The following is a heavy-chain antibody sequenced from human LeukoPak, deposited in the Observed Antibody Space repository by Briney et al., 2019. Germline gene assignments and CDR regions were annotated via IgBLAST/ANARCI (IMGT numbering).Heavy chain of an antibody. Sequence: SETLSLTCAVDAGSFSGNYWSWIRQPPGKGLEWIGEINRGGSTNYNPSLKSRVSISADTSKKQFSLKLNSATAADTAVYYCARGRGTGSYYGYWGQGTLVTVSS. J-gene: IGHJ4*02. CDR3: ARGRGTGSYYGY. CDR1: AGSFSGNY. V-gene: IGHV4-34*01. CDR2: INRGGST. D-gene: IGHD3/OR15-3a*01.